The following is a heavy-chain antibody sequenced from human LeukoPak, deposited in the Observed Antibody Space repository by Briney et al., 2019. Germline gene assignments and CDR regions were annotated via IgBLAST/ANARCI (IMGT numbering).Heavy chain of an antibody. Sequence: ASVKVSCKASGYTFTSYAMHWVRQAPGQRLEWMGWINAGNGNTKYSQKFQGRVTMTRDTSISTAYTELSRLRSDDTAVYYCARPEKYGPHYYYGMDVWGQGTTVTVSS. CDR2: INAGNGNT. V-gene: IGHV1-3*01. D-gene: IGHD2/OR15-2a*01. J-gene: IGHJ6*02. CDR3: ARPEKYGPHYYYGMDV. CDR1: GYTFTSYA.